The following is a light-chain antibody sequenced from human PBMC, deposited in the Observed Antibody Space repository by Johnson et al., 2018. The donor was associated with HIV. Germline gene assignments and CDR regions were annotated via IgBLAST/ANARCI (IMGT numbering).Light chain of an antibody. CDR1: NSNIGNNY. CDR2: ENN. J-gene: IGLJ1*01. Sequence: QSVLTQPPSVSAAPGQKVTISCSGSNSNIGNNYVSWYQQLPGTAPKLLIYENNKRPSGIPDRFSGSKSGTSATLAITGLHTGDEADYYCGTWYARLTIGGVIGTVTKVTVL. V-gene: IGLV1-51*02. CDR3: GTWYARLTIGGV.